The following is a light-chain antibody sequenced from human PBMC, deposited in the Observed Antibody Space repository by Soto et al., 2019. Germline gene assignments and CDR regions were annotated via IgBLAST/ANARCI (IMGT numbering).Light chain of an antibody. CDR3: QQRGNWPKT. CDR1: QSVSSY. Sequence: EIVMTQSPATLSASPGARATLSCRASQSVSSYLAWYQQKPGQAPRLLIYDASTRATGIPARFSGSGSGTDFTLTISSLEPEDFALYYCQQRGNWPKTFGQGTK. V-gene: IGKV3-11*01. CDR2: DAS. J-gene: IGKJ1*01.